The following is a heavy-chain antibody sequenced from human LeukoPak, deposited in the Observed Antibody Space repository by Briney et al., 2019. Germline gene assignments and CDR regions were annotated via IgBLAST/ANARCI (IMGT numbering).Heavy chain of an antibody. CDR2: INWNGGST. D-gene: IGHD3-16*01. CDR3: ARDGGGWGYMDV. J-gene: IGHJ6*03. CDR1: GFTVSSNY. V-gene: IGHV3-20*04. Sequence: GGSLRLSCAASGFTVSSNYMSWVRQAPGKGLEWVSGINWNGGSTGYADSVKGRFTISRDNAKNSLYLQMNSLRAEDTALYYCARDGGGWGYMDVWGKGTTVTVPS.